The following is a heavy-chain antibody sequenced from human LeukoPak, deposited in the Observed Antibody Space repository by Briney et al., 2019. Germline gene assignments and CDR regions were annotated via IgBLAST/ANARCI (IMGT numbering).Heavy chain of an antibody. CDR1: EFTISSHS. CDR3: AKGRYYYDSSGYYPTPDY. CDR2: ISTSSNTK. D-gene: IGHD3-22*01. Sequence: GGSLRLSCAASEFTISSHSMIWVRQAPGKGLEWLSYISTSSNTKFYADSVKGRFTNSRDNARNSLFLQMNSLRAEDTAVYYRAKGRYYYDSSGYYPTPDYWGQGTLVTVSS. J-gene: IGHJ4*02. V-gene: IGHV3-48*01.